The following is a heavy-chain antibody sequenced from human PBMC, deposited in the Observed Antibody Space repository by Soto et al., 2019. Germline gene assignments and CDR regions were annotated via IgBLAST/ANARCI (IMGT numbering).Heavy chain of an antibody. Sequence: QVQLQESGPGLVKPSETLSLTCTVSGGSISSYYWSWIRQPAGKGLEWIGRIYTSGSTNYNPSLKSRVTMSVDTSKNQFSLKLSSVTAADTAVYYCAGTSTSSLGDAFDIWGPGTMVTVSS. CDR1: GGSISSYY. CDR3: AGTSTSSLGDAFDI. J-gene: IGHJ3*02. D-gene: IGHD2-2*01. CDR2: IYTSGST. V-gene: IGHV4-4*07.